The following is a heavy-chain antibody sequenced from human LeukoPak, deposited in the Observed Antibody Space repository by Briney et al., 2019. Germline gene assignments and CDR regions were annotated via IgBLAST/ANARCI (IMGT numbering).Heavy chain of an antibody. CDR3: ARDGYSGNDGL. Sequence: PSETLSLTCTISGGSISSRGYYWGWIRQSPGKGLEWIGNIYLSGTTYYNPSFKSRVTISVDTSKNQLSLSLSSVTAADTAVYYCARDGYSGNDGLWGQGTLVTVS. V-gene: IGHV4-39*02. J-gene: IGHJ4*02. D-gene: IGHD5-12*01. CDR2: IYLSGTT. CDR1: GGSISSRGYY.